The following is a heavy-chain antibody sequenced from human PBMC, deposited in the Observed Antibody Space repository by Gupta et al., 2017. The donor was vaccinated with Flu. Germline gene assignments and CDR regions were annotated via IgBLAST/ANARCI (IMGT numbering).Heavy chain of an antibody. V-gene: IGHV1-69*01. CDR1: GGTYSSHA. CDR3: ASRGNDAFDI. D-gene: IGHD3-10*01. Sequence: QLQLVQSGAEVKKPGSSVKVSCEASGGTYSSHAIRWVRQAPGEGLEWMGGIIPIFGTANYAQKFQGRVTITADESTSTAYMELSSLRSEDTAVYYCASRGNDAFDIWGQGTMVTVSS. CDR2: IIPIFGTA. J-gene: IGHJ3*02.